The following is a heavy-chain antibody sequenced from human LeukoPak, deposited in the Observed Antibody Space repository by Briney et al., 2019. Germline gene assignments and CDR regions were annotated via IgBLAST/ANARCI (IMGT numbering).Heavy chain of an antibody. Sequence: PGGSLRLSCAASGFTFSSYAMHWVRQAPGRGLEWVAVISYDGSNKYYADSVKGRFTISRDNSKNTLYLQMNSLRAEDTAVYYCARGAVAGRHDYNYYYYGMDAWGQGTTVTVSS. D-gene: IGHD6-19*01. V-gene: IGHV3-30*04. CDR1: GFTFSSYA. CDR2: ISYDGSNK. J-gene: IGHJ6*02. CDR3: ARGAVAGRHDYNYYYYGMDA.